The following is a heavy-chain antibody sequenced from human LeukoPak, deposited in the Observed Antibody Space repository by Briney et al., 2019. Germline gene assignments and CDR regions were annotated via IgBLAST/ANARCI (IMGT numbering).Heavy chain of an antibody. J-gene: IGHJ6*02. V-gene: IGHV3-66*01. CDR3: ARGQEVFSSPWQWGPKKKYHYTSMDV. Sequence: GGSLTLSCAASGFTVSRNSMNWVRQAPGTVLEWVSGIKTDRGTHYGDSVKHRFIVSRDSSTTVSLQMNNLRADDTAVYFCARGQEVFSSPWQWGPKKKYHYTSMDVWGQGTTVTVSS. CDR1: GFTVSRNS. D-gene: IGHD2-2*01. CDR2: IKTDRGT.